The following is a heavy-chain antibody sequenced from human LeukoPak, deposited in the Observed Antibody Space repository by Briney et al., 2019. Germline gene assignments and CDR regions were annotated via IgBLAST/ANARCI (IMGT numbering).Heavy chain of an antibody. J-gene: IGHJ4*02. Sequence: PGGSLRLSCAASGFTFSSYSMNWVRQAPGKGLEWVSSISSSSSYIYYADSAKGRFTISRDNAKNSLYLQMNSLRAEDTAVYYCARLLYCSSTSCFDYWGQGTLVTVSS. V-gene: IGHV3-21*01. CDR3: ARLLYCSSTSCFDY. D-gene: IGHD2-2*01. CDR2: ISSSSSYI. CDR1: GFTFSSYS.